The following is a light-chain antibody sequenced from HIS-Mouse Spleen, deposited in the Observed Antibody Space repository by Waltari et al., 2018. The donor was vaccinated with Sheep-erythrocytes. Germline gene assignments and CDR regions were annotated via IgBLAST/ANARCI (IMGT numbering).Light chain of an antibody. J-gene: IGLJ1*01. V-gene: IGLV2-11*01. Sequence: QSALTQPRSVSGSPGQSVTISCTGTRSDLGGYNFVLWYQQHPGKAPKLMIYDVSKRPSGVPDRFSGSKSGNTASLTISGLQAEDEADYYCCSYAGSYNHVFATGTKVTVL. CDR2: DVS. CDR1: RSDLGGYNF. CDR3: CSYAGSYNHV.